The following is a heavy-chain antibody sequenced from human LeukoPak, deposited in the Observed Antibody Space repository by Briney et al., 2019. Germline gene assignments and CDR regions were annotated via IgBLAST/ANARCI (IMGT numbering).Heavy chain of an antibody. J-gene: IGHJ4*02. CDR1: GLTFSSYG. CDR2: ITGDGTTT. Sequence: GGSLSLSCEASGLTFSSYGMSWVRQAPGKGLQWVSAITGDGTTTYYADSVKGRFTISRDSSRNTLYLQMNSLRVEDTAMFFCVRHDNTGYYFDYWGQGTLVTVSS. CDR3: VRHDNTGYYFDY. D-gene: IGHD3-22*01. V-gene: IGHV3-23*01.